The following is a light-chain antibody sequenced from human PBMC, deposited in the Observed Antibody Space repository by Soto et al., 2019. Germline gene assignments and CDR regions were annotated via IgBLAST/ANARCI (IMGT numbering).Light chain of an antibody. J-gene: IGKJ5*01. CDR1: QSVSTF. V-gene: IGKV3D-15*01. CDR2: DAS. Sequence: EIVMTQSPATLSVSPGERATLSCRASQSVSTFLAWYQHKPGQAPRLLIYDASNRATGIPDRFSGSESGTDFTLTISRLEPEDFALYYCQHYVERSPITFGQGTRLEI. CDR3: QHYVERSPIT.